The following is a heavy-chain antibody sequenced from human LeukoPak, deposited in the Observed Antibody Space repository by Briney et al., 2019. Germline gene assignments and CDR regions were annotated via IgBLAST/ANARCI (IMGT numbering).Heavy chain of an antibody. D-gene: IGHD5-18*01. CDR3: ARSSSDTAMVYFDF. CDR1: GFXVSSNY. J-gene: IGHJ4*02. CDR2: IYSGGST. Sequence: GGSLRLSCAASGFXVSSNYISWVRQAPGKGLEWVSVIYSGGSTYYADSVKGRFTISRDNSKNTLYLQMDGLRAGDTAVYYCARSSSDTAMVYFDFWGQGTLVTVSS. V-gene: IGHV3-53*01.